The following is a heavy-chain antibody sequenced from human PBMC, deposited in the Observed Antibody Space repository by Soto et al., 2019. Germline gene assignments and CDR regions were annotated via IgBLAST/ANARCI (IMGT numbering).Heavy chain of an antibody. CDR2: ISYDGSNK. Sequence: PGGSLRLSCAASGFTFSSYGMHWVRQAPGKGLEWVAVISYDGSNKYYADSVKGRFTISRDSSKNTLYLQMNSLRAEDTAVYYCSKDSSSPGGTLDYWGQGTLVTVSS. J-gene: IGHJ4*02. CDR1: GFTFSSYG. CDR3: SKDSSSPGGTLDY. V-gene: IGHV3-30*18. D-gene: IGHD6-6*01.